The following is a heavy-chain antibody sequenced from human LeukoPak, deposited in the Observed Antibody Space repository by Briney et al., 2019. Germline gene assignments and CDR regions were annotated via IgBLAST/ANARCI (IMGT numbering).Heavy chain of an antibody. J-gene: IGHJ4*02. CDR2: ISWNSGSI. V-gene: IGHV3-9*01. CDR3: AKGEDSGAPNY. Sequence: GGSLRLSCAASGFTFDDYAMHWVRQAPGKGLEWVSGISWNSGSIGYADSVKGRFTISRDNSKNTLYLQMNSLRAEDTAVYYCAKGEDSGAPNYWGQGTLVTVSS. CDR1: GFTFDDYA. D-gene: IGHD2-15*01.